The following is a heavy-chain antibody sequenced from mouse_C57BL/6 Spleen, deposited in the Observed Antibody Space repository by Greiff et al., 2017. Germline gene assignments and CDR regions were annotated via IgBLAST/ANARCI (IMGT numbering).Heavy chain of an antibody. CDR2: IYPGGGYT. V-gene: IGHV1-63*01. D-gene: IGHD2-14*01. CDR3: ARLGTWYFDV. CDR1: GYTFTNYW. Sequence: QVQLQQSGAELVRPGTSVKMSCKASGYTFTNYWIGWAKQRPGHGLEWIGDIYPGGGYTNYNEKFKGKATLTADKASSTAYMLFSSLPSEDSAIEYCARLGTWYFDVWGTGTTVTVSS. J-gene: IGHJ1*03.